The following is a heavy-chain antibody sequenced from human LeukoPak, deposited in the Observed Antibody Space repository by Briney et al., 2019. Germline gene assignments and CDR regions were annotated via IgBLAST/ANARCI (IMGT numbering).Heavy chain of an antibody. CDR2: ISGRGDET. J-gene: IGHJ6*03. V-gene: IGHV3-23*01. Sequence: PGGSLRLSCAASGLTFSDYAMSWVRQAPGGGLEWVSAISGRGDETFHADSVKGRFTTSRDNSKNTLSLQMSSLRVEDSAVYFCAKDTSAWWYHRAYMNVWGTGTTVTVSS. D-gene: IGHD2-15*01. CDR1: GLTFSDYA. CDR3: AKDTSAWWYHRAYMNV.